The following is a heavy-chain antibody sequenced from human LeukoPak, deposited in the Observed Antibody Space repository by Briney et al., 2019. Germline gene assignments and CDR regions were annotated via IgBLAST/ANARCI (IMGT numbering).Heavy chain of an antibody. CDR1: GGSFSGYY. V-gene: IGHV4-34*01. D-gene: IGHD3-10*01. Sequence: SSETLSLTCAVYGGSFSGYYWSWIRQPPGKGLEWIGEINHSGSTNYNPSLKSRVTISVDTSKNQFSLKLSSVTAADTAVYYCARRNYYGSGSYRSKYNWFDPWGQGTLVTVSS. CDR3: ARRNYYGSGSYRSKYNWFDP. J-gene: IGHJ5*02. CDR2: INHSGST.